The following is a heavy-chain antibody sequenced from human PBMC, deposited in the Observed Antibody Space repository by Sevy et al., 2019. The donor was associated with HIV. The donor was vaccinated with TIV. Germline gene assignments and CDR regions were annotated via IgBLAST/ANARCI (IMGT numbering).Heavy chain of an antibody. CDR2: ISFDGSNK. J-gene: IGHJ4*02. CDR3: TRESQGYSSSSGY. D-gene: IGHD6-6*01. V-gene: IGHV3-30*03. Sequence: GGSLRLSCAASGFTFGGYGMHWVRQAPGKGLEWVSLISFDGSNKDYADSVKGRFTISRDNSKNTLYLQMNSLRAEDTAMYYCTRESQGYSSSSGYWGQGTLVTVSS. CDR1: GFTFGGYG.